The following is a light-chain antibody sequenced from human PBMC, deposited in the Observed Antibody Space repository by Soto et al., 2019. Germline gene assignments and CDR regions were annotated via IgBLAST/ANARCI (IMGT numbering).Light chain of an antibody. CDR1: SSDVGGYNY. J-gene: IGLJ1*01. V-gene: IGLV2-14*01. CDR2: DVS. Sequence: QSALTQPASVSGSPGQWITISCTGTSSDVGGYNYVSWYQQHPGKAPKLKIYDVSNRPSGVSNRFSGSKSGNTASLTIYGLQAEDEADYYCSSYTSSSTLYVFGTGTKLTVL. CDR3: SSYTSSSTLYV.